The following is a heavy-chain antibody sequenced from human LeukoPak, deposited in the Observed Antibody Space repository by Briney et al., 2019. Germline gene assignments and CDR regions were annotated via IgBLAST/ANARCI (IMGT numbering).Heavy chain of an antibody. CDR3: ATHYPDYYDSSGDAFDI. CDR2: IYYSGST. J-gene: IGHJ3*02. CDR1: GGSISSSSYY. V-gene: IGHV4-39*01. Sequence: PSETLSLTCTVSGGSISSSSYYWGWIRQPPGKGLEWIGSIYYSGSTYYNPSLKSRVTISVDTSKNQFSLKLSSVTAADTAVYYCATHYPDYYDSSGDAFDIWGQGTMVTVSS. D-gene: IGHD3-22*01.